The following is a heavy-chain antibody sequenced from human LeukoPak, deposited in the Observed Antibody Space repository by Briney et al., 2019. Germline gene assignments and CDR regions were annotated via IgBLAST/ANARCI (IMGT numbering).Heavy chain of an antibody. CDR3: ARDRAMGIAAAGTYYYYYMDV. V-gene: IGHV3-48*04. J-gene: IGHJ6*03. CDR2: ISSSSSTI. D-gene: IGHD6-13*01. CDR1: GFTFSSYS. Sequence: GGSLRLSCAASGFTFSSYSMNWVRQAPGKGLEWVSYISSSSSTIYYADSVKGRFTISRDNAKNSLYLQMNSLRAEDTAVYYCARDRAMGIAAAGTYYYYYMDVWGKGTTVTVSS.